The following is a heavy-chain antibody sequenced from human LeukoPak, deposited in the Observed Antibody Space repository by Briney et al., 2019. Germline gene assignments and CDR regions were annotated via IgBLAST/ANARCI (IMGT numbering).Heavy chain of an antibody. V-gene: IGHV4-34*01. CDR3: ARLNGNFQNFYDY. J-gene: IGHJ4*02. CDR2: INHSGST. Sequence: SETLSLTCAVYGGSFSGYYWSWIRQPPGKGLEWIGEINHSGSTNYNPSLKSRVTISVDTSKNQFSLKLTSVTAADTALYYCARLNGNFQNFYDYRGQGTLVTVSS. D-gene: IGHD1-7*01. CDR1: GGSFSGYY.